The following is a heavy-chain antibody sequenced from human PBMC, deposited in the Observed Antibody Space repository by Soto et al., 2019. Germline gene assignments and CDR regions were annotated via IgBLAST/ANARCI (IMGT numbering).Heavy chain of an antibody. CDR2: INHSGST. J-gene: IGHJ6*03. D-gene: IGHD2-2*01. V-gene: IGHV4-34*01. CDR3: ARRGDCSSTSCSSYYYYMDV. Sequence: SETLSLTCAVYGGSFSGYYWSWIRQPPGKGLEWIGEINHSGSTNYNPSLKSRVTISVDTSKNQFSLKLSSVTAADTAVYYCARRGDCSSTSCSSYYYYMDVWGKGTTVTVSS. CDR1: GGSFSGYY.